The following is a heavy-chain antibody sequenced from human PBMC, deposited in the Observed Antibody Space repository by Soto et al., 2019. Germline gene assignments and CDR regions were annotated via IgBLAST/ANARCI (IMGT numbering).Heavy chain of an antibody. Sequence: SVKVSCKASGGTFRSYAISWVRQAPGQGLEWMGGIIPIFGTANYAQKFQGRVTITADESTSTAYMELSSLRSEDTAVYYCARDGREYQLPNWFDPWGQGTLGTVSS. V-gene: IGHV1-69*13. D-gene: IGHD2-2*01. J-gene: IGHJ5*02. CDR1: GGTFRSYA. CDR2: IIPIFGTA. CDR3: ARDGREYQLPNWFDP.